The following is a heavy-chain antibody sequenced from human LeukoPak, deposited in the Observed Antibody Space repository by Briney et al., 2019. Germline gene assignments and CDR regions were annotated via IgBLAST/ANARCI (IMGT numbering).Heavy chain of an antibody. Sequence: PSETLSLTCAVSGYSISSGYYWGWIRQPPGKGLEWIGSIYHSGSTYYNPSLKSRVTISVDTSKNQFSLKLSSVTAADTAVYYCARLDIAARAIDCWGQGTLVTVSS. J-gene: IGHJ4*02. CDR3: ARLDIAARAIDC. D-gene: IGHD6-6*01. CDR2: IYHSGST. V-gene: IGHV4-38-2*01. CDR1: GYSISSGYY.